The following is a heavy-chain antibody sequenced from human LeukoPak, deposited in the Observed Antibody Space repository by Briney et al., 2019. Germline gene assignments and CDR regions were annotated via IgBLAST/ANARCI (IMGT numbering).Heavy chain of an antibody. J-gene: IGHJ4*02. CDR1: GGTFSSYA. CDR2: VIPILGIA. V-gene: IGHV1-69*04. D-gene: IGHD3-10*01. Sequence: SVKVSCKASGGTFSSYAISWVRQAPGQGLEWMGRVIPILGIANYAQKFQGRVTITADKSTGTAYMELSSLRSEDTAVYYCARVGAPTDYWGQGTLVTVSS. CDR3: ARVGAPTDY.